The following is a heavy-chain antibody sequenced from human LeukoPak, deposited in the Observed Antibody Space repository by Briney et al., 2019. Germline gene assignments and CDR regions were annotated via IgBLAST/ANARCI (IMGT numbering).Heavy chain of an antibody. V-gene: IGHV1-18*01. CDR2: ISAYNGNT. Sequence: GASVTVSCKASGYTXTSYGISWVRQAPGQGLEWMGWISAYNGNTNYAQKLQGRVTMTTDTSTSTAYMELRSLRSDDTAVYYCARDEMVRGSYYGMDVWGQGTTVTVSS. CDR3: ARDEMVRGSYYGMDV. D-gene: IGHD3-10*01. CDR1: GYTXTSYG. J-gene: IGHJ6*02.